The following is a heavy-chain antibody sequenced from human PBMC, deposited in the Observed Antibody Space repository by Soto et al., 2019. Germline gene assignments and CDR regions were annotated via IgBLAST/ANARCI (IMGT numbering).Heavy chain of an antibody. CDR3: AACANSNYGGAFDI. CDR2: IYYSGST. Sequence: PSETLSLTCTVSGGSISSGGYFWSWIRQRPGKGLEWIGYIYYSGSTDYNPSLRSRVTISLDTSKKQFSLKLKSVTAADTAVYYCAACANSNYGGAFDIWGQGTMVTVSS. J-gene: IGHJ3*02. D-gene: IGHD4-17*01. V-gene: IGHV4-31*03. CDR1: GGSISSGGYF.